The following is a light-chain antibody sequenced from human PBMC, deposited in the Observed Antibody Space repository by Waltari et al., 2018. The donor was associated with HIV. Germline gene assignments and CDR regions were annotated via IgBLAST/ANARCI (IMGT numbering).Light chain of an antibody. J-gene: IGLJ2*01. CDR1: ALATQY. Sequence: SHELAQPPSVSVSPGQTAWITCSGDALATQYVYWYQQKSGQAPVLVIHEGSRRPSGVPERFSGSSSGTMATLTISAAHVDDEGDYYCFSRDSSGRQGLFGGGTKLTV. CDR3: FSRDSSGRQGL. V-gene: IGLV3-10*01. CDR2: EGS.